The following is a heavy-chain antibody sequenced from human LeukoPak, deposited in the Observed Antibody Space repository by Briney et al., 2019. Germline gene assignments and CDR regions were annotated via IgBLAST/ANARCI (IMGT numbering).Heavy chain of an antibody. J-gene: IGHJ4*02. D-gene: IGHD2-15*01. V-gene: IGHV4-61*01. CDR1: GGSVSSGSYY. Sequence: SETPSLTCTVSGGSVSSGSYYWSWIRQPPGKGLEWIGYIYYSGNTNYSPSLKSRVTISVDTSKNRFSLRLSSVTAADTAVYYCARGPRGYCTGGSCYHYWGQGTLVTVSS. CDR3: ARGPRGYCTGGSCYHY. CDR2: IYYSGNT.